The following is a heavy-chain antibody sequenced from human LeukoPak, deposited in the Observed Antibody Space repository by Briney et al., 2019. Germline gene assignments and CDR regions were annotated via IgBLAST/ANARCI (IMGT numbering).Heavy chain of an antibody. J-gene: IGHJ4*02. Sequence: SETLSLTCTVSGGSVNSADYYWSWIRQPPGKGLEWIGYIYYSGSTNYNPSLKSRVTISVDTSKNQFSLKVSSVTAADTGVYYCASATEMAKVFSFDYWGQGTLVTVSS. CDR2: IYYSGST. CDR1: GGSVNSADYY. V-gene: IGHV4-61*08. D-gene: IGHD2-8*01. CDR3: ASATEMAKVFSFDY.